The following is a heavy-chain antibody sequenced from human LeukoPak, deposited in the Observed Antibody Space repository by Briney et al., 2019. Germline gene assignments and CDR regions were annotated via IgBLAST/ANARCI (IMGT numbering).Heavy chain of an antibody. V-gene: IGHV3-7*01. D-gene: IGHD2-21*01. CDR2: IKQDGSEK. J-gene: IGHJ1*01. CDR1: GFTFSSYW. Sequence: PGGSLRLSCAASGFTFSSYWMSWVRQAPGKGLEWVANIKQDGSEKYYVDSVKGRFTISRDNAKNSLYLQMNSLRAEDTAVYYCASPRTYCGGDCYPDTAEYFQHWGQGTLVTVSS. CDR3: ASPRTYCGGDCYPDTAEYFQH.